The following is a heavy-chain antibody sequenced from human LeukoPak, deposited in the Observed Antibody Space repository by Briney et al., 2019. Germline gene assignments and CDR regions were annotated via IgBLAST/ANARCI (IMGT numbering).Heavy chain of an antibody. Sequence: GGSLRLSCAASGFTFSSYWMSWVRQAPGKVLEWVANIKQDGSDKYYVDSVKGRFTISRDNAKNSLYVQMNSLRSDDTAVYYCARDSIAVADYWGQGTLVTVSS. CDR3: ARDSIAVADY. V-gene: IGHV3-7*03. D-gene: IGHD6-19*01. CDR2: IKQDGSDK. CDR1: GFTFSSYW. J-gene: IGHJ4*02.